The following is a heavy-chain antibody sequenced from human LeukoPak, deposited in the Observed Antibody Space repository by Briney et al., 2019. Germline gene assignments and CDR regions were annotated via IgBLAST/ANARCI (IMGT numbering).Heavy chain of an antibody. CDR1: GFTFSSYG. D-gene: IGHD5-18*01. CDR3: ARDGSGDSYGQPFDY. J-gene: IGHJ4*02. Sequence: GRSLRLSCAASGFTFSSYGMHWVRQAPGKGLEWVAVIWYDGSNKYYADSVKGRFTVSRDNSKNTLYLQMNSLRAEDTAVYYCARDGSGDSYGQPFDYWGQGTLVTVSS. CDR2: IWYDGSNK. V-gene: IGHV3-33*01.